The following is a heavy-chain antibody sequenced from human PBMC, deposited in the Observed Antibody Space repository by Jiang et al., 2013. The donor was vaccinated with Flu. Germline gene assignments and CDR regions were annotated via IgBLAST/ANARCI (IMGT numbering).Heavy chain of an antibody. CDR1: GGSFSGHY. Sequence: LLKPSETLSLTCAVYGGSFSGHYWSWIRQPPGKGLEWIGEINHSGGTNYNPSLKSRVIISVDTSKNEVSLKLTSVTAADTAVYYCARRPDWGSVRIDYWGQGTLVTVSS. V-gene: IGHV4-34*01. CDR3: ARRPDWGSVRIDY. J-gene: IGHJ4*02. D-gene: IGHD7-27*01. CDR2: INHSGGT.